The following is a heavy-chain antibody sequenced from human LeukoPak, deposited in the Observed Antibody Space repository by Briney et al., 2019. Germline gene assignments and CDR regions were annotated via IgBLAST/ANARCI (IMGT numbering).Heavy chain of an antibody. CDR3: ARDWWGPDRTGAANWFDP. Sequence: ASVKVSCKASGFPFTVYYIHWVRQAPGQGLEWMGWIYPNSGDTNYAQRFQGRVAITRDTSIATVYMELNRLRSDDTAVYYCARDWWGPDRTGAANWFDPWGEGTLVSVCS. J-gene: IGHJ5*02. CDR2: IYPNSGDT. CDR1: GFPFTVYY. V-gene: IGHV1-2*02. D-gene: IGHD2-15*01.